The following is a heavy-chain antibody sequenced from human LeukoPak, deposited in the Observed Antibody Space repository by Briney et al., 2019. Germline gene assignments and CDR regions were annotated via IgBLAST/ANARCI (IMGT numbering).Heavy chain of an antibody. Sequence: PSETLSLTCAVSGGSISSGGYSWSWIRQPPGKGLESIGYIYHSGSTYYNPSLKSRVTISLDRSKNQFSLKLSSVTAADTAVYYCASWSDYYDSSGNYWGQGTLVTVSS. D-gene: IGHD3-22*01. CDR2: IYHSGST. CDR1: GGSISSGGYS. CDR3: ASWSDYYDSSGNY. V-gene: IGHV4-30-2*01. J-gene: IGHJ4*02.